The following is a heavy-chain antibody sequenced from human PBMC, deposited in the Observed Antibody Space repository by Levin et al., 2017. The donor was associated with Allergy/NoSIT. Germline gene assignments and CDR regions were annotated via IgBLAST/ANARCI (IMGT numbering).Heavy chain of an antibody. D-gene: IGHD3-10*01. CDR2: IDRSGTT. CDR3: ARGSDYYVSGTYLDQ. J-gene: IGHJ4*02. V-gene: IGHV4-30-2*01. Sequence: PSETLSLTCAVSGGSITSGGYSWNWVRQPPGEGLDWIGYIDRSGTTYYNPSLKSRVTISIDRSNNQFSLKLSSVTAADTAVYFCARGSDYYVSGTYLDQWGQGSLVTVSS. CDR1: GGSITSGGYS.